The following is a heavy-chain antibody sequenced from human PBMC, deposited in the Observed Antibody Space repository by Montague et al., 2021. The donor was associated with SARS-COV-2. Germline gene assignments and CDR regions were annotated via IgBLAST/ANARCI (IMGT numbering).Heavy chain of an antibody. CDR3: ARMLTTVTLFNGYHYGMDV. Sequence: PALVKPTQTLTLTCTFSGFSLSTSGMCVSWIRQPPGKALEWLALXDWDDDKYYSTSLKTRLTISKDTSKNQVVLTMTNMDPEDTATYYCARMLTTVTLFNGYHYGMDVWGQGTTVTVSS. D-gene: IGHD4-17*01. CDR1: GFSLSTSGMC. CDR2: XDWDDDK. J-gene: IGHJ6*02. V-gene: IGHV2-70*01.